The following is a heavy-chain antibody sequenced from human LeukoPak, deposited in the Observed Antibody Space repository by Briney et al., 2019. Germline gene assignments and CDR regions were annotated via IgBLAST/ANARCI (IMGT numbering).Heavy chain of an antibody. CDR2: MNPNSGNT. Sequence: ASVKVSCKASGYTFTSYGINWVRQATGQGLEWMGWMNPNSGNTGYAQKFQGRVTMTRNTSISTAYMELSSLRSEDTAVYYCARGRKAHNWFDPWGQGTLVTVSS. CDR3: ARGRKAHNWFDP. J-gene: IGHJ5*02. CDR1: GYTFTSYG. V-gene: IGHV1-8*01.